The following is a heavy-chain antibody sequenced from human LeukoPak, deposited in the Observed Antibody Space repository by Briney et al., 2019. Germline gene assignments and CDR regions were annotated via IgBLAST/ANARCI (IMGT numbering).Heavy chain of an antibody. CDR3: AGVGIEVTVAGDAFDI. D-gene: IGHD6-19*01. CDR2: ISSSSSYT. J-gene: IGHJ3*02. Sequence: NPGGSLRLSCAASGFTFSDYYMSWIRQAPGKGLEWVSYISSSSSYTNYADSVKGRSTISRDNAKNSLYLQMNSLRAEDTAVYYCAGVGIEVTVAGDAFDIWGQGTMVTVSS. V-gene: IGHV3-11*05. CDR1: GFTFSDYY.